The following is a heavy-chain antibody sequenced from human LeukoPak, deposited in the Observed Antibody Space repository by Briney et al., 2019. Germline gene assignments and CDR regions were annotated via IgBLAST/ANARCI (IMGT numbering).Heavy chain of an antibody. CDR3: ARLGPQPRGGWFDP. CDR2: IISSGNTI. J-gene: IGHJ5*02. Sequence: GGSLRLSCPASGFTFSDFYISWIRQAPGKGLEWLSYIISSGNTIYYADSVKGRFTVSRDNAKNSVYLQMNSLRVEDTAVYYCARLGPQPRGGWFDPWGQGTLVTVSS. V-gene: IGHV3-11*04. D-gene: IGHD3-16*01. CDR1: GFTFSDFY.